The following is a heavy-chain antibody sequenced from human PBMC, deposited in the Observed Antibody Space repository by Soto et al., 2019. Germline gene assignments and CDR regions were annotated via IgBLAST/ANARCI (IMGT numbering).Heavy chain of an antibody. V-gene: IGHV1-18*01. CDR2: ISAYNGNT. J-gene: IGHJ6*02. D-gene: IGHD2-2*03. Sequence: ASVNVSCKASGYTFTSYGISWVRQAPGQGLEWMGWISAYNGNTNYAQKLQGRVTMTTDTSTSTAYMELRSLRSDDTAVYYCAREMGIVVVPAASGYYYYYGMDVWGQGTTVTSP. CDR1: GYTFTSYG. CDR3: AREMGIVVVPAASGYYYYYGMDV.